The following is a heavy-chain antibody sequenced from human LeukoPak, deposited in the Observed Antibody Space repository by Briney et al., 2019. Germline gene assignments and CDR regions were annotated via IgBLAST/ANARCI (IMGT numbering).Heavy chain of an antibody. J-gene: IGHJ4*02. D-gene: IGHD1-1*01. CDR2: ISGSGGST. V-gene: IGHV3-23*01. Sequence: GGSLRLSCAASGFTFSSYAMSWVRQAPGKGLEWVSAISGSGGSTYYADSVKGRFTISRDNAKNSLYLQMNSLRVEDTAVYYCVRDFSLTRLERPFDYWGQGTLVTVSS. CDR3: VRDFSLTRLERPFDY. CDR1: GFTFSSYA.